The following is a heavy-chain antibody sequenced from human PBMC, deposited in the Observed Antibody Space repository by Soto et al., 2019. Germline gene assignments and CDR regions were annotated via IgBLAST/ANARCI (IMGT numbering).Heavy chain of an antibody. V-gene: IGHV1-69*06. Sequence: EASVKVSCKASGVPFNTFAISWVRQAPGQGLEWVGGIIPVFGPAFYAQKFQGRVTITADKSTSTAYLELSSLRSEDTAFYYCARAAKRYYDYWGQGTLVTVSS. CDR2: IIPVFGPA. CDR1: GVPFNTFA. J-gene: IGHJ4*02. CDR3: ARAAKRYYDY.